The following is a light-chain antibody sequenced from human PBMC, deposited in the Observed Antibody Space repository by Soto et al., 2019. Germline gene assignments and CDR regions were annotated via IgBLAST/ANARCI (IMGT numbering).Light chain of an antibody. CDR3: KQSRSFPLT. CDR1: QDLDRW. CDR2: AAS. Sequence: DIQMTQSPSSLSASVGDRVTITCRARQDLDRWLAWYQQKPGEAPKVLIFAASSLQSGLPSRFSGGGSGTDFSLTISSLQPEDFATYYCKQSRSFPLTFGGGTKVEIK. J-gene: IGKJ4*01. V-gene: IGKV1-12*01.